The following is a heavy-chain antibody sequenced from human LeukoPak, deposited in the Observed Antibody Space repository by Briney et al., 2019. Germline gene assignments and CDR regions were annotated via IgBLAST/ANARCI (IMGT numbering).Heavy chain of an antibody. D-gene: IGHD6-13*01. CDR2: IYYSGST. V-gene: IGHV4-31*03. CDR1: GGSISSGGYY. CDR3: ARAAAAGYFDY. J-gene: IGHJ4*02. Sequence: PSEPLSLTCTVSGGSISSGGYYWSWIRQHPGKGLEWIGYIYYSGSTYYNPSLKSRVTISVDTSKNQFSLKLSSVTAADTAVYYCARAAAAGYFDYWGQGTLVTVSS.